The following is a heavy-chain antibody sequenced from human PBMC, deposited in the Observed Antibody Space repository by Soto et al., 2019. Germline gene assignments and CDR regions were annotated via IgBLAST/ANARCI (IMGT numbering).Heavy chain of an antibody. Sequence: QVQLQQWGAGLLKPSETLSLTCAVYGVSFSGYYWSWIRQPPGKGLEWIGEINHSGSTNYNPSIKSRVTISVDTSKNQFSLKLSSVTAADTAVYYCARVSGIYYYGMDVWGQGTTVTVSS. CDR1: GVSFSGYY. CDR3: ARVSGIYYYGMDV. V-gene: IGHV4-34*01. D-gene: IGHD3-10*01. J-gene: IGHJ6*02. CDR2: INHSGST.